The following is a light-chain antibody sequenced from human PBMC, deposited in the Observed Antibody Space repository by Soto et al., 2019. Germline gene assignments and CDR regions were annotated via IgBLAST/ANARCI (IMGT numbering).Light chain of an antibody. CDR1: QTISSW. CDR2: KAS. Sequence: DIQMTQSPSTLSGSVGDRITITCRASQTISSWLAWYQQKPGKAPKLLIYKASTLKSGVPSRFSGSGSGTEFTLTISRLQPDDFVTYYCQHYNSYSEAFGHGTKVELK. J-gene: IGKJ1*01. CDR3: QHYNSYSEA. V-gene: IGKV1-5*03.